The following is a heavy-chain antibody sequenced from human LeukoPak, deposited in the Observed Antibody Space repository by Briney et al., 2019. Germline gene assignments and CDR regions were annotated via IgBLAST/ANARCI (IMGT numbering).Heavy chain of an antibody. CDR1: GFNFRTYS. D-gene: IGHD1-26*01. Sequence: GGSLRLSCAASGFNFRTYSMNWVRQAPGKGLEWVSSISGSNSHTYYADSVKGRFTISRDNAKNSLYLEMNSLRVEDTAVYYCAREMGATTVYYYYYGMDVWGQGTTVTVSS. J-gene: IGHJ6*02. CDR2: ISGSNSHT. CDR3: AREMGATTVYYYYYGMDV. V-gene: IGHV3-21*01.